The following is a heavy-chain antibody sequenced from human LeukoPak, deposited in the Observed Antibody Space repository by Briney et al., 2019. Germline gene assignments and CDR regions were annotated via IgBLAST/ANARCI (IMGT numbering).Heavy chain of an antibody. CDR3: ARAPFHFDGSGFSMDAFDV. D-gene: IGHD3-22*01. V-gene: IGHV1-69*05. CDR1: GGTFSSHA. J-gene: IGHJ3*01. Sequence: SVKVSCKASGGTFSSHAVSWARQAPGQGLEWMGGTTPIFGSAEYAQKLQDRLTITTDDSTNTAYMILSSLRSEDTAVYYCARAPFHFDGSGFSMDAFDVWGQGTMVTVSS. CDR2: TTPIFGSA.